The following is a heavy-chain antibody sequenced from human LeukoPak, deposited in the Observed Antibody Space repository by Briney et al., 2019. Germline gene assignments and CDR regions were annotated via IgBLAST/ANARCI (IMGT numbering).Heavy chain of an antibody. CDR2: IYYSGST. V-gene: IGHV4-39*01. CDR3: ARRVTFGGVIGIHDAFDI. D-gene: IGHD3-16*02. Sequence: SETLSLTCTVSGGSISSSSYYWGWIRPPPGKGLEWIGSIYYSGSTYYNPSLKSRVTISVDTSKNQFSLKLSSVTAADTAVYYCARRVTFGGVIGIHDAFDIWGQGTMVTVSS. CDR1: GGSISSSSYY. J-gene: IGHJ3*02.